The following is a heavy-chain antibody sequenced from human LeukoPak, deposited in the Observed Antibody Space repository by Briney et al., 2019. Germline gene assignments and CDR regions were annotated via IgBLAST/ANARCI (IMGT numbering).Heavy chain of an antibody. CDR3: ARQLGYCAAGTCYFDS. J-gene: IGHJ4*01. Sequence: PGGSLRLSCAASGFAISTYAMAWVRQASGKGLEWISSLSSGRSPSYSDSLEGRLTMSSDNARNTLYLQMDNLRGEDTAMYYCARQLGYCAAGTCYFDSWGHGTQVTVSS. D-gene: IGHD2-8*02. V-gene: IGHV3-21*04. CDR1: GFAISTYA. CDR2: LSSGRSP.